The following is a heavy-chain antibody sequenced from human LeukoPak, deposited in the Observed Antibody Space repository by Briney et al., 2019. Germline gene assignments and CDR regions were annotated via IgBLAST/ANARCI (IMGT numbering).Heavy chain of an antibody. CDR3: ARGPSIAARTSYFQH. D-gene: IGHD6-6*01. CDR2: IYYSGST. J-gene: IGHJ1*01. Sequence: PSETLSLTCTVSGGSISSYYWTWIRQPPGKGLEWIGCIYYSGSTNYNPSLKSRVTISVDTSKNQFSLKLSSVAAADTAVYYCARGPSIAARTSYFQHWGQGTLVTVSS. CDR1: GGSISSYY. V-gene: IGHV4-59*08.